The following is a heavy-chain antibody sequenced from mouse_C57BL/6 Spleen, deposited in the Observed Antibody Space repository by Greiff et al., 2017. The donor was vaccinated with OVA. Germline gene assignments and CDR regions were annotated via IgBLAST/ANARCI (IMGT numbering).Heavy chain of an antibody. D-gene: IGHD3-2*01. V-gene: IGHV1-64*01. CDR3: ARDSSGVDFDY. CDR1: GYTFTSYW. J-gene: IGHJ2*01. CDR2: IHPTSGST. Sequence: QVQLQQPGAELVKPVASVKLSCKASGYTFTSYWMHWVKQRPGQGLEWIGMIHPTSGSTNYNEKFKSKATLTVDKSSSTAYMQLSSLTSEDSAVYYCARDSSGVDFDYWGQGTTLTVSS.